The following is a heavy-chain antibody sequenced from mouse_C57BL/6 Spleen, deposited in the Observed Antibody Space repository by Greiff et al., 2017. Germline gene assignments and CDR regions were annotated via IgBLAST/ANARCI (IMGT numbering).Heavy chain of an antibody. CDR3: ASPYGTSYWYFDV. CDR1: GYTFTSYW. D-gene: IGHD1-1*01. V-gene: IGHV1-72*01. J-gene: IGHJ1*03. Sequence: VQLQQPGAELVKPGASVKLSCKASGYTFTSYWMPWVKQRPGRGLEWIGRIYPNSGGTKYNEKFQSKATLTVDKPSSTAYMQLSSLTSEDSAVYYCASPYGTSYWYFDVWGTGTTVTVSS. CDR2: IYPNSGGT.